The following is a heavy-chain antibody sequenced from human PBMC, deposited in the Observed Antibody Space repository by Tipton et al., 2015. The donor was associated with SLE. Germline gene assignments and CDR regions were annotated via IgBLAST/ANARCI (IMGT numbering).Heavy chain of an antibody. J-gene: IGHJ4*02. CDR3: AGGTGAYFDH. CDR1: GFTYSGYA. V-gene: IGHV3-30*02. D-gene: IGHD3-16*01. CDR2: IRADGSDK. Sequence: LSLTCAASGFTYSGYAMHWVRQAPGKGLEWVAFIRADGSDKDYADSVKGRFTISRDNSKNTLYLQMNRLRVEDTAVYYCAGGTGAYFDHWGQGTLVTVSS.